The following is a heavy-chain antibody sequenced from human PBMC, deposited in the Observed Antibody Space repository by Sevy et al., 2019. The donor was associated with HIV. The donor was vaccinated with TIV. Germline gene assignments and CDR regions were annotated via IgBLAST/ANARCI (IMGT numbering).Heavy chain of an antibody. D-gene: IGHD3-10*01. CDR2: IDSSGSTI. J-gene: IGHJ2*01. V-gene: IGHV3-11*01. CDR3: AREGSLRYFDL. Sequence: GESLKISCAASGFTFSDYYMSWIRQAPGRGLEWVSYIDSSGSTIYYADSVKGRFTISRDNAKNSLYLQMNSLRAEDTALYYCAREGSLRYFDLWGRGTLVTVSS. CDR1: GFTFSDYY.